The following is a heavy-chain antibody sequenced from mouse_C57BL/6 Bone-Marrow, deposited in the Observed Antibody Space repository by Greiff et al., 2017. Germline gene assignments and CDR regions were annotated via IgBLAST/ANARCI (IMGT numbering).Heavy chain of an antibody. CDR1: GFTFTDYY. CDR3: ASYSPGFAY. V-gene: IGHV7-3*01. J-gene: IGHJ3*01. CDR2: IRNKANGYTT. Sequence: EVKLMESGGGLVQPGGSLSLSCAASGFTFTDYYMSWVRQPPGKALEWLGFIRNKANGYTTEYSASVKGRFTISRDNSQSILYLQMNALSAEDSATYYCASYSPGFAYWGQGTLVTVSA.